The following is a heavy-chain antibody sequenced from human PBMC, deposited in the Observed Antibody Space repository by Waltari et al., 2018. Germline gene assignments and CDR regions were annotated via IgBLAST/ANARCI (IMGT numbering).Heavy chain of an antibody. CDR1: GFSFRSFP. CDR3: AKDVEGELYYFDN. V-gene: IGHV3-30*18. J-gene: IGHJ4*02. D-gene: IGHD3-16*01. CDR2: VGFDGRNK. Sequence: VQMVESGGGVVQHGRSLRLSCADSGFSFRSFPMHWVRRSPGKGLDWVAVVGFDGRNKFYAESVKGRFTISRDNSKNTLYLQMESLRAEDTAIYYCAKDVEGELYYFDNWGQGTLVTVSS.